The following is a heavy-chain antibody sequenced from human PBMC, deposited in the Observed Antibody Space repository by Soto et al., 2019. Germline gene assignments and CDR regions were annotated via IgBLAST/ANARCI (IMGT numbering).Heavy chain of an antibody. CDR2: ISGSGSTK. D-gene: IGHD6-13*01. V-gene: IGHV3-11*01. J-gene: IGHJ4*02. Sequence: PGGSLRLSCAASGFTFSDYYMSWFRQAPGKGLEWVSYISGSGSTKHDADSVKGRFTISRDNTKNSVYLQMNSLRADDAAVYYCARLGSIAAAGTPDCWGQGTLVTVSS. CDR1: GFTFSDYY. CDR3: ARLGSIAAAGTPDC.